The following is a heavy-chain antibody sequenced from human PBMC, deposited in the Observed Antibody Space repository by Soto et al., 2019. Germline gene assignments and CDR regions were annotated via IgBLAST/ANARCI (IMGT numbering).Heavy chain of an antibody. J-gene: IGHJ4*02. CDR1: GFTFDDYT. V-gene: IGHV3-43*01. CDR2: ISWDGGST. CDR3: AKDMRDLILMYGRRLRPTLDY. D-gene: IGHD5-12*01. Sequence: QPGGSLRLSCAASGFTFDDYTMHWVRQAPGKGQEWVSLISWDGGSTYYADSVKGRFTISRDNSKNSLYLQMNSLRTEDTALYYYAKDMRDLILMYGRRLRPTLDYCSKRNLFTVTS.